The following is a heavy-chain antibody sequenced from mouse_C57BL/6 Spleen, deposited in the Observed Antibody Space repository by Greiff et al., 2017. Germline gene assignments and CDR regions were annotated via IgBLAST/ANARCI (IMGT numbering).Heavy chain of an antibody. J-gene: IGHJ2*01. CDR1: GYTFTDYY. CDR2: INPNNGGT. CDR3: ARGWLLGYFDY. V-gene: IGHV1-26*01. Sequence: VQLQQSGPELVQPGASVKISCKASGYTFTDYYMNWVKQSHGKSLEWIGDINPNNGGTSYNQKFKGKATLTVDKSSSTAYMELRSLTSEDSAVYYCARGWLLGYFDYWGQGTTRTVSS. D-gene: IGHD2-3*01.